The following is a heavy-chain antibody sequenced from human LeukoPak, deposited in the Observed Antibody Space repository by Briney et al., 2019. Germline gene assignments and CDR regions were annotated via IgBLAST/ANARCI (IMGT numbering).Heavy chain of an antibody. V-gene: IGHV1-69*05. D-gene: IGHD5-24*01. J-gene: IGHJ4*02. CDR3: ARVMRRDAYNRPLDY. CDR1: GGTFSSYA. CDR2: IIPIFGTA. Sequence: SVKVSCKASGGTFSSYAISWVRQAPGQGLEWMGGIIPIFGTANYAQKFQGRVTITTDESTSTAYMELSSLRSEDTAVYYCARVMRRDAYNRPLDYWGQGTLVTVSS.